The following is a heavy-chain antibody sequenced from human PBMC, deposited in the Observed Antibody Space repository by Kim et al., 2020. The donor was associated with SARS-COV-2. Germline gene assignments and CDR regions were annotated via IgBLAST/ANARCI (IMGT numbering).Heavy chain of an antibody. Sequence: GGSLRLSCAASGFTFSSYEMNWVRQAPGKGLEWVSYISSSGSTIYYADSVKGRFTISRDNAKNSLYLQMNSLRAEDTAVYYCARCSKDQDFWRGYPFAYFYDMDVWGKGTTVTVSS. CDR1: GFTFSSYE. CDR3: ARCSKDQDFWRGYPFAYFYDMDV. D-gene: IGHD3-3*01. J-gene: IGHJ6*03. V-gene: IGHV3-48*03. CDR2: ISSSGSTI.